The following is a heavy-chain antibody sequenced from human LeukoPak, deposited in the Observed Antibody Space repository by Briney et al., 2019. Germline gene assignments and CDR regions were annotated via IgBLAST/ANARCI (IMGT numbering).Heavy chain of an antibody. D-gene: IGHD6-19*01. V-gene: IGHV4-34*01. Sequence: SETLSLTCAVYGGSFSGYYWSWIRQPPGKGLEWIGEINHSGSTNYNPSLKSRVTISVDTSKNQFPLKLSSVTAADTAVYYCARGLWLRYMDVWGKGTTVTVSS. CDR3: ARGLWLRYMDV. CDR2: INHSGST. J-gene: IGHJ6*03. CDR1: GGSFSGYY.